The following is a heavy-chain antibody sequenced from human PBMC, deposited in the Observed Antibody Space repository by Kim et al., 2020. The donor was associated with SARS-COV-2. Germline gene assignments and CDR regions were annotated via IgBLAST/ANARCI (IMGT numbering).Heavy chain of an antibody. CDR2: IIPIFGTA. Sequence: SVQVSCKASGGTFSSYAISWVRQAPGQGLEWMGGIIPIFGTANYAQKFQGRVTITADESTSTAYMELSSLRSEDTAVYYCARGPDYYDSSGSPGYFDYWGQGTLVTVSS. J-gene: IGHJ4*02. D-gene: IGHD3-22*01. CDR3: ARGPDYYDSSGSPGYFDY. V-gene: IGHV1-69*13. CDR1: GGTFSSYA.